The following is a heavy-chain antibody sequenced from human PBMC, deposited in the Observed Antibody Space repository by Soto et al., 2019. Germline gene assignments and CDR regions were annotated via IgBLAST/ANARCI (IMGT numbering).Heavy chain of an antibody. CDR3: AEDTYYYDSMGYYVFDH. J-gene: IGHJ4*02. V-gene: IGHV3-30*18. CDR1: GLSFSSYG. D-gene: IGHD3-22*01. CDR2: ISYDGSKE. Sequence: GGSLRLSCVASGLSFSSYGMHWVRQAPGKGLEWVAGISYDGSKEYYADSVKGRFTISRDNSKNTLFLQMNSLRAEDTAVYFCAEDTYYYDSMGYYVFDHWGQGA.